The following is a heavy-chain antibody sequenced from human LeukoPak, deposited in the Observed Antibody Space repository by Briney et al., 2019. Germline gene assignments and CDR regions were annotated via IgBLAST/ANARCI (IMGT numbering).Heavy chain of an antibody. J-gene: IGHJ5*02. CDR3: ARDLGDL. Sequence: PGGSLRLSCVASGFNFSKNDMHWVRQTTERGLEWVSAIGVGGDTYYADPVKGRFTISRDNANNSLYLQLNSLRVEDTAVYYCARDLGDLWGQGTLVSVSS. V-gene: IGHV3-13*01. CDR1: GFNFSKND. CDR2: IGVGGDT.